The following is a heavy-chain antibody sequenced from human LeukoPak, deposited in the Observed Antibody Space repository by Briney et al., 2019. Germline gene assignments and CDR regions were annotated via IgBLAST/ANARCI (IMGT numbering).Heavy chain of an antibody. CDR3: ARRHRASYYYDSSGYSPDFDY. CDR2: INHSGST. Sequence: SETLSLTCAVYGGSFSGYYWSWIRQPPGKGLEWIGEINHSGSTNYNPSLKSRVTISVDTSKNQFSLKLSSVTAADTAVYYCARRHRASYYYDSSGYSPDFDYWGQGTLVTVSS. D-gene: IGHD3-22*01. V-gene: IGHV4-34*01. CDR1: GGSFSGYY. J-gene: IGHJ4*02.